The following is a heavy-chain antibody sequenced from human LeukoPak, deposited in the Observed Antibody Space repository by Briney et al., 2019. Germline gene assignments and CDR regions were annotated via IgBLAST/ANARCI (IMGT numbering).Heavy chain of an antibody. CDR3: ARWGSELPDDAFDI. CDR1: GFTFSSYS. V-gene: IGHV3-21*06. Sequence: GGSLRLSCAPSGFTFSSYSMNWVRQAPGKGLEWVSSISSSSSYIYYADSVKGRFTISRDNAKNSLYLQMNSLRAEDTAVYYCARWGSELPDDAFDIWGQGTMVTVSS. CDR2: ISSSSSYI. J-gene: IGHJ3*02. D-gene: IGHD6-25*01.